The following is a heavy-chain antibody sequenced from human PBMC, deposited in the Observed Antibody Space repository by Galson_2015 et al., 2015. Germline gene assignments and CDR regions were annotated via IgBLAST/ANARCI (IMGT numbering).Heavy chain of an antibody. CDR2: ISYDGSNK. D-gene: IGHD3-3*01. CDR3: ARDQADYDFWSGYYKGPYYYGMDV. Sequence: SLRLSCAASGFTFSSYGMHWVRQAPGKGLEWVAVISYDGSNKYYADSVKGRFTISRDNSKNTLYLQMNSLRAEDTAVYYCARDQADYDFWSGYYKGPYYYGMDVWGQGTTVTVSS. J-gene: IGHJ6*02. V-gene: IGHV3-30*03. CDR1: GFTFSSYG.